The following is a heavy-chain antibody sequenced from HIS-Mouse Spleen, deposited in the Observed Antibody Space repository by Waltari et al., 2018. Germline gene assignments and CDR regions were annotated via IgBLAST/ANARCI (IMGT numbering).Heavy chain of an antibody. CDR2: ISYDGSNK. J-gene: IGHJ4*02. CDR3: AKDKHHAFDY. Sequence: QVQLVESGGGVVQPGRSLRLACPASGFTFSSYGMHWVRQAPGKRLEWVAVISYDGSNKYYADSVKGRFTISRDNSKNTLYLQMNSLRAEDTAVYYCAKDKHHAFDYWGQGTLVTVSS. V-gene: IGHV3-30*18. CDR1: GFTFSSYG.